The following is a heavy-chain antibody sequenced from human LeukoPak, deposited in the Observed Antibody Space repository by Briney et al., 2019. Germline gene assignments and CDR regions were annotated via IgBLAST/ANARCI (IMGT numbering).Heavy chain of an antibody. CDR2: IYPGDSDT. J-gene: IGHJ4*02. CDR3: ARGGYYYDQYYFDY. CDR1: GYEFTSYW. D-gene: IGHD3-22*01. Sequence: GESLKISCEVSGYEFTSYWIAWVRQMPGKGLEWMGIIYPGDSDTRYSPSFQGQVTISADKSISTAYLQWSSLKASDTAMYYCARGGYYYDQYYFDYWGQGTLVTVSS. V-gene: IGHV5-51*01.